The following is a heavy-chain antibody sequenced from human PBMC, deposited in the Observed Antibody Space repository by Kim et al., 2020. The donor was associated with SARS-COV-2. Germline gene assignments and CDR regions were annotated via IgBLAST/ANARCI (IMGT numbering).Heavy chain of an antibody. D-gene: IGHD3-3*01. V-gene: IGHV3-30*03. CDR1: GFTFSSYG. CDR2: ISYDGSNK. Sequence: GGSLRLSCAASGFTFSSYGMHWVRQAPGKGLEWVAVISYDGSNKYYADSVKGRFTISRDNSKNTLYLQMNSLRAEDTAVYYCASVYDFWSGYYTGMTFDIWGQGTMVTVSS. J-gene: IGHJ3*02. CDR3: ASVYDFWSGYYTGMTFDI.